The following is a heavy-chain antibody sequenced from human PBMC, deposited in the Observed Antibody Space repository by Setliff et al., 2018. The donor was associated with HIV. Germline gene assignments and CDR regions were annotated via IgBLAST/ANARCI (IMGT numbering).Heavy chain of an antibody. CDR2: IYDSGST. Sequence: TSETLSLTCTVSGDSISSYYWNWIRQPPGKGLEWIGYIYDSGSTNYNPSLKSRVTISVDTSRNQFSLKLSSVTAADTAVYFGARGAPYDYVWGSYRHFDYWGQGTLVTVSS. CDR1: GDSISSYY. D-gene: IGHD3-16*02. V-gene: IGHV4-59*01. J-gene: IGHJ4*02. CDR3: ARGAPYDYVWGSYRHFDY.